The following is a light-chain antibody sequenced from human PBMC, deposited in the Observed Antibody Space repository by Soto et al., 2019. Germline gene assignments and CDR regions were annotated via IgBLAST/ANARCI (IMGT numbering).Light chain of an antibody. V-gene: IGKV1-39*01. Sequence: DIQVTQSPSSLSASVGDKVTITCRASQNIIDYLNWYQQRPGTPPKLLIYRASNLQSEVQSRFSGSGSGTDFSLTISSLQHEDFATYYCQQSYSLTRTFGQGTRV. CDR1: QNIIDY. J-gene: IGKJ1*01. CDR2: RAS. CDR3: QQSYSLTRT.